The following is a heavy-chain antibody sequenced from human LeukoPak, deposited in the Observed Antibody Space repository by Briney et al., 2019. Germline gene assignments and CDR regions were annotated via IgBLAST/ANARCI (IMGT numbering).Heavy chain of an antibody. CDR1: GFTFSSYA. V-gene: IGHV3-23*01. CDR2: ISGSGGST. CDR3: AKYPISPDNWFDP. D-gene: IGHD2/OR15-2a*01. J-gene: IGHJ5*02. Sequence: GESLRLSCAASGFTFSSYAMTWVRQAPGKGLEWVSSISGSGGSTYYADSVKGRFTISRDNSKNTLYLQMNSLRAEDTAVYYCAKYPISPDNWFDPWGQGTLVTVSS.